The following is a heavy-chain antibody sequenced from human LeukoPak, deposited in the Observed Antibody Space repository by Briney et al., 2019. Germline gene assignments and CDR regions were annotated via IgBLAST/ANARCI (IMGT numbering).Heavy chain of an antibody. CDR3: ARAKVGYSSSWGAFDI. J-gene: IGHJ3*02. D-gene: IGHD6-13*01. CDR2: INWNGGST. V-gene: IGHV3-20*04. CDR1: GFTFDDYG. Sequence: GGSLRLSCAASGFTFDDYGMSWVRQAPGKGLEWVSGINWNGGSTGYADSVKGRFTISRDNAKNSLYLQMNSLRAQDTALYYCARAKVGYSSSWGAFDIWGQGTMVTVSS.